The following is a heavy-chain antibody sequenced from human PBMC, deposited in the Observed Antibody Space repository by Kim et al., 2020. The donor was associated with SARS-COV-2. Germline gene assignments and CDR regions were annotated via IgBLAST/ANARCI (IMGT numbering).Heavy chain of an antibody. D-gene: IGHD4-17*01. V-gene: IGHV3-15*01. J-gene: IGHJ4*02. CDR2: IKSKTDGGTT. CDR3: TTAPTALKNRDY. CDR1: GFTFSNAW. Sequence: GGSLRLSCAASGFTFSNAWMSWVRQAPGKGLEWVGRIKSKTDGGTTDYAAPVKGRFTISRDDSKNTLYLQMNSRKTGDTAVYYCTTAPTALKNRDYWGQGTPVTVSS.